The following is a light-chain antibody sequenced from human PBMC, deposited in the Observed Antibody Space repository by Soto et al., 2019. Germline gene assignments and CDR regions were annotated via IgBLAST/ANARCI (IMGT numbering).Light chain of an antibody. CDR2: DAS. J-gene: IGKJ1*01. Sequence: IQMTQSPSTLSGTLGDRVTITCRASQTISSWLAWYQQKPGKAPKLLIYDASSLTSGVPSRFSGSGSGTEFTLTISSLQPDDFGTYFCQQYNGYSTWTFGQRTKV. V-gene: IGKV1-5*01. CDR1: QTISSW. CDR3: QQYNGYSTWT.